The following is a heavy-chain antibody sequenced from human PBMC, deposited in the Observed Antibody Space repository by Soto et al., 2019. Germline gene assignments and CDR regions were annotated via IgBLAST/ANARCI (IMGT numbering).Heavy chain of an antibody. D-gene: IGHD1-26*01. CDR1: GFIFENFG. Sequence: GVSLRLSCAASGFIFENFGMSWVRQAPGKGLEWISSISGSGFKKYYADSVRGRFTISRDNSKSTVYLELNNLSAEDTAVYHCAKNQGVELVPLATVDWFDPWGQGSVVTVSS. CDR2: ISGSGFKK. J-gene: IGHJ5*02. CDR3: AKNQGVELVPLATVDWFDP. V-gene: IGHV3-23*01.